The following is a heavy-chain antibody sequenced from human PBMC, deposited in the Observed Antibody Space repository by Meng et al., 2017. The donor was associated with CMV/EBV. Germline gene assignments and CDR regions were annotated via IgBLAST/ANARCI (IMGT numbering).Heavy chain of an antibody. CDR3: AKDLYYSFDY. Sequence: VESGGGVVQPGWSLRLSCAASGFTFSSSAMHWVRQPPGKGLEWVSFIAHDGSAKTYTDSVKGRFTISRDDSENTVYLEMNSLRVEDTAVYYCAKDLYYSFDYWGQGTLVTVSS. J-gene: IGHJ4*02. D-gene: IGHD2-8*01. CDR1: GFTFSSSA. V-gene: IGHV3-30*02. CDR2: IAHDGSAK.